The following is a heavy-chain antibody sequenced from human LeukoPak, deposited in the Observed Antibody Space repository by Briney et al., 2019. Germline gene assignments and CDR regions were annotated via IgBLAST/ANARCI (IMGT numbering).Heavy chain of an antibody. J-gene: IGHJ6*02. CDR3: ARDPFHSGSGAWLPWDYYYYGMDV. Sequence: ASVKVSCKASGYTFTSYGISWVRQAPGQGLEWMGWISAYNGNTNYAQKLQGRVTMTTDTSTSTAYMELRSLRSDDTAVYYCARDPFHSGSGAWLPWDYYYYGMDVWGQGTTVTVSS. D-gene: IGHD5-18*01. V-gene: IGHV1-18*01. CDR1: GYTFTSYG. CDR2: ISAYNGNT.